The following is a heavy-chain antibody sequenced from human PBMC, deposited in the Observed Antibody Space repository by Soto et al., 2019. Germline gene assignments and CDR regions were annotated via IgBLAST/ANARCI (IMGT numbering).Heavy chain of an antibody. Sequence: QVQLVESGGGVVQPGRSLRLSCAASGFTFSSYAMHWVRQAPGKGLEWVAVISYDGSNKYYADSVKGRFTISRDNSKNTLYLQMNSLRAEDTAVYYCARDFWTMGGYSSSWSFDYWGQGTLVTVSS. CDR2: ISYDGSNK. CDR3: ARDFWTMGGYSSSWSFDY. J-gene: IGHJ4*02. CDR1: GFTFSSYA. D-gene: IGHD6-13*01. V-gene: IGHV3-30-3*01.